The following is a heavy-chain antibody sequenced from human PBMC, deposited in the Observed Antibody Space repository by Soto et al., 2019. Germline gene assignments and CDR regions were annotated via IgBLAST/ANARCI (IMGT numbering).Heavy chain of an antibody. D-gene: IGHD3-22*01. CDR2: ISYDGSNK. Sequence: QPGGSLRLSCAASGFTFSSYGMHWVRQAPGKGLEWVAVISYDGSNKYYADSVKGRFTISRDNSKNTLYLQMNSLRAEDTAVYYCAKDSAYYDSSVSEHPYYFDYWGQGTLVTVSS. J-gene: IGHJ4*02. CDR3: AKDSAYYDSSVSEHPYYFDY. V-gene: IGHV3-30*18. CDR1: GFTFSSYG.